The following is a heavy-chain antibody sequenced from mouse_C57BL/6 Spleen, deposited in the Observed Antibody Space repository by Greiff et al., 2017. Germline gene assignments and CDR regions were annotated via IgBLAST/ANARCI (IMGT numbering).Heavy chain of an antibody. CDR2: INPYNGGT. J-gene: IGHJ4*01. D-gene: IGHD1-1*01. CDR1: GYTFTDYY. V-gene: IGHV1-19*01. CDR3: ARGGTTVVADYAMDY. Sequence: VHVKQSGAELVKPGASVKMSCKASGYTFTDYYMNWVKQSHGKSLEWIGVINPYNGGTSYNQKFKGKATLTVDKSSSTAYMELNSLTSEDSAVYYCARGGTTVVADYAMDYWGQGTSVTVSS.